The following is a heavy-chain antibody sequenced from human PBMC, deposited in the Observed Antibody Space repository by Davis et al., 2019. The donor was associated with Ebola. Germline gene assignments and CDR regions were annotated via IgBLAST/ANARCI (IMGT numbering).Heavy chain of an antibody. CDR2: ISSSSSTI. CDR3: ARDQWLLSAKEYDDHYYYYGMDV. CDR1: GFSFSSYT. J-gene: IGHJ6*02. D-gene: IGHD2-2*01. V-gene: IGHV3-48*02. Sequence: GESLKISCAASGFSFSSYTMSWVRQAPGKGLEWVSSISSSSSTIYYADSVKGRFTISRDNAKKSLYLQMNSLRDEDTAVYYCARDQWLLSAKEYDDHYYYYGMDVWGQGTTVTVSS.